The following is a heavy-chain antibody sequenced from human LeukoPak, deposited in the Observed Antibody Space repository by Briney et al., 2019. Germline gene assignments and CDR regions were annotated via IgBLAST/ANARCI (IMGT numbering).Heavy chain of an antibody. CDR3: ARAAHGSHWFDP. V-gene: IGHV6-1*01. CDR2: TYYMSKWIT. D-gene: IGHD2-15*01. J-gene: IGHJ5*02. CDR1: GDSVSSDRAA. Sequence: SQTLSLTCAVSGDSVSSDRAAWNWIRQSPSRGLEWLGRTYYMSKWITVYAVSVGSRIVINPDTSKNQLSLQLTSVTPEDTAVYYCARAAHGSHWFDPWGQGTLVTVSS.